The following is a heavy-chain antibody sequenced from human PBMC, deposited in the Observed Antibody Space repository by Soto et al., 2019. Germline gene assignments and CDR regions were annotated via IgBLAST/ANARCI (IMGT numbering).Heavy chain of an antibody. D-gene: IGHD3-22*01. CDR3: AKDSGYDSTD. J-gene: IGHJ4*02. CDR1: GFTFSSYG. CDR2: LSGSDDTA. V-gene: IGHV3-23*01. Sequence: EVQLLESGGGLVQPGGSLRLSCAASGFTFSSYGMSWVRQAPGKGLEWISGLSGSDDTAKYADSVKGRFTISRDNSRDTLYLQMNSLRVEATAVYFCAKDSGYDSTDWGQGTLVTVSS.